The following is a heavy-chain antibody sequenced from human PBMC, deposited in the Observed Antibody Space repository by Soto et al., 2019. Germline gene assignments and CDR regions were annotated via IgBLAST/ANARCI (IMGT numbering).Heavy chain of an antibody. J-gene: IGHJ4*02. CDR2: IIPIFGTA. D-gene: IGHD6-19*01. CDR3: AGTKNSIAVAGPGNGFDY. V-gene: IGHV1-69*01. Sequence: QVQLVQSGAEVKKPGSSVKVSCKASGGTFSSYAISWVRQAPGQGLEWMGGIIPIFGTANYAQKFQGRVTITADESTSTAYMELSSLRSEDTAVYYCAGTKNSIAVAGPGNGFDYWGQGTLVTVSS. CDR1: GGTFSSYA.